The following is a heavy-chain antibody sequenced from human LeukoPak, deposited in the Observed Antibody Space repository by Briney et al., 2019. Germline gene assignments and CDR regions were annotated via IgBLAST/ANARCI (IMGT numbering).Heavy chain of an antibody. J-gene: IGHJ4*02. Sequence: SETLSLTCTVSGVSINTYYASWIRQAPGKGLEFIGFIYNGGNTNYNPSLKSRATISVDTSNNQFSPRLTSVTAADTAMYYCAAGPWELDFWGQGTLVTVSS. CDR2: IYNGGNT. D-gene: IGHD1-26*01. CDR3: AAGPWELDF. V-gene: IGHV4-4*09. CDR1: GVSINTYY.